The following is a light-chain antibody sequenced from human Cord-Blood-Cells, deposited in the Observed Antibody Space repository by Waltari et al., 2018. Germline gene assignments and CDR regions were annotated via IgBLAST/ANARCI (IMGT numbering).Light chain of an antibody. CDR2: GAS. J-gene: IGKJ4*01. V-gene: IGKV3-20*01. CDR3: QQYGSSPPLT. Sequence: EIVLTQSPATLSLSPGERATLSCRASQSVSSSYVAWYQQKPGQAPRLLIYGASIRATGIPDRVSGSGSGTDFTLTISRLEPEDFAVYYCQQYGSSPPLTFGGGTKVEIK. CDR1: QSVSSSY.